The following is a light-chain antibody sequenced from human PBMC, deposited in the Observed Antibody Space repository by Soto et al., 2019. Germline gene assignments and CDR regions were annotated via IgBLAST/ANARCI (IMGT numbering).Light chain of an antibody. CDR1: QSISSW. CDR3: QHYNSYSEA. Sequence: DIQMTQSPPTLSASVGDRVIITCRASQSISSWLAWYQQKPGKAPKLLIYKASSLKSGVPSRFSGSGSGTEFTLTISSLQPDDFATYYCQHYNSYSEAFGQGTKVDI. V-gene: IGKV1-5*03. J-gene: IGKJ1*01. CDR2: KAS.